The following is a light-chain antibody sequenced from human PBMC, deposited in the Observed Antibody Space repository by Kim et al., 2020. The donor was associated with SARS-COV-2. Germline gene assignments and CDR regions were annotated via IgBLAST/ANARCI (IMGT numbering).Light chain of an antibody. Sequence: QSALTQPASVSGSPGQSITISCTGTDYDVGNYDLVSWYQQHPGRAPKLLIYEVFRRPSGVSYRFSGSKSANTASLTISGLQPEDEAKYYCGSYAGRDLFLLLGGGTKLTVL. J-gene: IGLJ3*02. V-gene: IGLV2-23*02. CDR1: DYDVGNYDL. CDR2: EVF. CDR3: GSYAGRDLFLL.